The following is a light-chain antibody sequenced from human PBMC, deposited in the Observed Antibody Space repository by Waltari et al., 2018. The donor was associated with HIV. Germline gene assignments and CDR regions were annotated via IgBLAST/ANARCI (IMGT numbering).Light chain of an antibody. J-gene: IGLJ3*02. CDR3: AAWDDSLNGPNWV. Sequence: QSVLTQPPSASGTPGQWVTISCSGSSSNIGSNIVNWYQQFPGTAPKVLIYKNDQRPSGVPDRFLGSKSGTSASLAISGLQSEDEADYYCAAWDDSLNGPNWVFGGGTKLTVL. V-gene: IGLV1-44*01. CDR1: SSNIGSNI. CDR2: KND.